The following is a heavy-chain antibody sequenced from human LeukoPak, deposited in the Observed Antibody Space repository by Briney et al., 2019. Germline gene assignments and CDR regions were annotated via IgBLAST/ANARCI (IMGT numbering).Heavy chain of an antibody. CDR2: INHSGST. CDR3: LTISTYYDILTGYHYYFDY. CDR1: GGSFSGYY. D-gene: IGHD3-9*01. Sequence: SETLSLTCAVYGGSFSGYYWSWIRQPPGKGLEWIGEINHSGSTNYNPSLKSRVTISVDTSKNQFSLNLSSVTAADTAVYYCLTISTYYDILTGYHYYFDYWGQGTLVTVSS. V-gene: IGHV4-34*03. J-gene: IGHJ4*02.